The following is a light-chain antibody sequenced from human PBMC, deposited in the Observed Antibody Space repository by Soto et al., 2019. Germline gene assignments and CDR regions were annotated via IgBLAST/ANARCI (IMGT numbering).Light chain of an antibody. V-gene: IGKV3-11*01. J-gene: IGKJ5*01. Sequence: EIVLTQSPATLSLSPGERATLSCRASQSVSGYVAWYQQKPGQAPRLLIYDTSNRATGIPARFSGSGSGTDFTLTISSLEPEDFAVYYCHQRVGWPIPFGQGTRLEIK. CDR3: HQRVGWPIP. CDR1: QSVSGY. CDR2: DTS.